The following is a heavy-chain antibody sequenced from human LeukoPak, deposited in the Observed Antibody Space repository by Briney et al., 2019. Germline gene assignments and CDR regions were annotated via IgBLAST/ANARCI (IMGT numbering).Heavy chain of an antibody. CDR2: IRSKAYGGTT. D-gene: IGHD6-19*01. J-gene: IGHJ4*02. V-gene: IGHV3-49*04. CDR1: GFTFGDYA. CDR3: TRDPNGIAVAFFDY. Sequence: GGSLRLSCTASGFTFGDYAMSWVRQAPGKGLEWVGFIRSKAYGGTTEYAASVKGRFTISRDGSKSIAYLQMNSLKTEDTAVYYCTRDPNGIAVAFFDYWGQGTLVTVSS.